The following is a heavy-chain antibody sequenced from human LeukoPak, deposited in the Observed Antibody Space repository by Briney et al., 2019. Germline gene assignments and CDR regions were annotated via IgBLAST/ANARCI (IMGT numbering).Heavy chain of an antibody. CDR1: GFTFSSYA. D-gene: IGHD3-22*01. Sequence: GGSLRLSCAASGFTFSSYAMHWVRQAPGKGLEWVAVISYDGSNKYYADSVKGRFTISRDNSKNTLYLQMNRLRAEDTAVYYCARDRSRYDSSGYYYYYGMDVWGQGTTVTVSS. CDR2: ISYDGSNK. CDR3: ARDRSRYDSSGYYYYYGMDV. J-gene: IGHJ6*02. V-gene: IGHV3-30-3*01.